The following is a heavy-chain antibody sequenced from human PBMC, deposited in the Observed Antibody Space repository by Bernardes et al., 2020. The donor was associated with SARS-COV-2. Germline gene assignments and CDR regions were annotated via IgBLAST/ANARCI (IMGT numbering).Heavy chain of an antibody. D-gene: IGHD2-2*02. J-gene: IGHJ4*02. Sequence: VGSLRRSCAASGLTFRNYAMRWVRQAPGQGLEWVSSISGGGGNKYYPDSVKGRFSISRDDSKNTLFLQINSLRAEDTAVYYCATEESRNHYTRFDYWGQGTLVKVSS. CDR1: GLTFRNYA. CDR2: ISGGGGNK. V-gene: IGHV3-23*01. CDR3: ATEESRNHYTRFDY.